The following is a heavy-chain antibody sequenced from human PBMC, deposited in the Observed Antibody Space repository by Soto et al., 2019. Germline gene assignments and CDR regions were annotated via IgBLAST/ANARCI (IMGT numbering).Heavy chain of an antibody. J-gene: IGHJ4*02. CDR2: IIPSFGTA. D-gene: IGHD6-19*01. Sequence: QVQLVQSGAEVKKPGSSVKVSCRASGGTFSSYAISWLRQAPGPGLAWMGGIIPSFGTANYAQKFQGRVTITADKATSTAYMELSCLRSEDTAVYYCARDQGLGSDSSGCYSLWGQGPLVTVSA. CDR1: GGTFSSYA. V-gene: IGHV1-69*06. CDR3: ARDQGLGSDSSGCYSL.